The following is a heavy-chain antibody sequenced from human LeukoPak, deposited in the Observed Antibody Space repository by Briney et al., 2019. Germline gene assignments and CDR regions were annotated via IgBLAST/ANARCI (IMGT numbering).Heavy chain of an antibody. CDR1: GYSFTSYW. Sequence: GESLKISCKGSGYSFTSYWIGWVRQMPGKGLEWMGIIYPGDPDTRYSPSFQGQVTISADKSISTAYLQWSSLKASDTAMYYCATAITGTTVAFAYWGQGTLVTVSS. D-gene: IGHD1-7*01. J-gene: IGHJ4*02. V-gene: IGHV5-51*01. CDR2: IYPGDPDT. CDR3: ATAITGTTVAFAY.